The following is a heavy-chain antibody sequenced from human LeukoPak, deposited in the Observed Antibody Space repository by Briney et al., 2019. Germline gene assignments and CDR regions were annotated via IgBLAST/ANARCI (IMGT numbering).Heavy chain of an antibody. CDR2: ISTTSNEI. CDR3: ARDLYYFGSGTYYRSDAFDI. V-gene: IGHV3-21*01. CDR1: GFTLRSYA. J-gene: IGHJ3*02. Sequence: PGGSLRLPCAASGFTLRSYAMNWVRQAPGKGLEWVSVISTTSNEIYYADSVKGRFTISRDNSKNSLYLQMYSLRAEDTAVYYCARDLYYFGSGTYYRSDAFDIWGQGTVVTVSA. D-gene: IGHD3-10*01.